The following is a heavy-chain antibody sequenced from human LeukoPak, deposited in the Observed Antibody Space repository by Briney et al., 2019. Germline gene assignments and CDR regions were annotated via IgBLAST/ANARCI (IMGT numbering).Heavy chain of an antibody. CDR1: DGSISNSNW. J-gene: IGHJ4*02. CDR2: IYHSGRT. D-gene: IGHD6-19*01. Sequence: SETLSLTCAVSDGSISNSNWWSWVRQPPGKGLEWIGEIYHSGRTNYNPSLKSRVTISVDKSKNQFSLKLSSVTAADTAVYYCARDMFDSEAVASRGGWWNWGQGTLVTVSS. V-gene: IGHV4-4*02. CDR3: ARDMFDSEAVASRGGWWN.